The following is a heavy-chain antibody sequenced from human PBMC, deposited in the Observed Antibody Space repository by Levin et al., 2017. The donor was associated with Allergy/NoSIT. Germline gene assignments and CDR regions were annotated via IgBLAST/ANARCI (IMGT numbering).Heavy chain of an antibody. CDR2: ISSSSSYI. J-gene: IGHJ4*02. D-gene: IGHD2-21*02. CDR1: GFTFSSYS. Sequence: PGGSLRLSCAASGFTFSSYSMNWVRQAPGKGLEWVSSISSSSSYIYYADSVKGRFTISRDNAKNSLYLQMNSLRAEDTAVYYCARGDTLCGGDCFIDYWGQGTLVTVSS. CDR3: ARGDTLCGGDCFIDY. V-gene: IGHV3-21*01.